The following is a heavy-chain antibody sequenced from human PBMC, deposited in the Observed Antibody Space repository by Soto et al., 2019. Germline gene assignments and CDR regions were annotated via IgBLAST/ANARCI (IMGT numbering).Heavy chain of an antibody. CDR3: ARDGGPGSYYNPWYYYYGMDV. Sequence: GGSMRRSCVAPGFTSSSYRMNWERQAPGKGLEWVSSISRSSSYIYYADSVKGRFTISRDNGKNSLYLQMNSLRAEDTAVYYCARDGGPGSYYNPWYYYYGMDVWGQGTTVTVSS. J-gene: IGHJ6*02. CDR2: ISRSSSYI. V-gene: IGHV3-21*01. CDR1: GFTSSSYR. D-gene: IGHD3-10*01.